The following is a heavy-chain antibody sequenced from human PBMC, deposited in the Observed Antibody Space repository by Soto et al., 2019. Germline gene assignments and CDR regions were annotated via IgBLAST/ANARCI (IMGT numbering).Heavy chain of an antibody. V-gene: IGHV3-30-3*01. CDR2: ISYDGSNK. CDR1: GFTFSSYA. D-gene: IGHD6-19*01. J-gene: IGHJ6*02. Sequence: QVQLVESGGGVVQPGRSLRLSCAASGFTFSSYAMHWVRQAPGKGLEWVAVISYDGSNKYYADSVKGRFTISRVNSKNTLYLQMNSLRAEDTAVYYCARGRYSSGWPGSYYYGMDVWGQGTTVTVSS. CDR3: ARGRYSSGWPGSYYYGMDV.